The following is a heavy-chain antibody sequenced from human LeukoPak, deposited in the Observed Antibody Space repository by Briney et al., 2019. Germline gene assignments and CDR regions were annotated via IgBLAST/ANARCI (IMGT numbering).Heavy chain of an antibody. CDR3: AKEDTYYYGSSGYYPPGCFDY. CDR1: GFTFSSYA. D-gene: IGHD3-22*01. J-gene: IGHJ4*02. V-gene: IGHV3-23*01. CDR2: ISGSGGST. Sequence: PGGSLRLSCAASGFTFSSYAMSWVRQAPGQGLEWVSAISGSGGSTYYADSVKGRFTISRDNSKNTLYLQMNSLRAEDTAVYYCAKEDTYYYGSSGYYPPGCFDYWGQGTLVTVSS.